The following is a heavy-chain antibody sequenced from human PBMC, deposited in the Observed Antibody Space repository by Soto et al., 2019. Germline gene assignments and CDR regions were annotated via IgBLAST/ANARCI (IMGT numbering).Heavy chain of an antibody. CDR3: ARGLYYYDSSGYWGY. CDR2: ISSSSSTI. D-gene: IGHD3-22*01. Sequence: EVQLVESGGGLVQPGGSLRLSCAASGFTFSSYSMNWVRQAPGKGLEWVSYISSSSSTIYYADSVKGRFTISRDNAKNSLYLQMNSLRVEDTAVYYCARGLYYYDSSGYWGYWGQGTLVTVSS. V-gene: IGHV3-48*01. J-gene: IGHJ4*02. CDR1: GFTFSSYS.